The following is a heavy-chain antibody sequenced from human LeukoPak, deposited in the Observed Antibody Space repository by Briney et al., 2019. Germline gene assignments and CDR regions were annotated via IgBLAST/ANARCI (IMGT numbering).Heavy chain of an antibody. CDR2: ISQDGSET. CDR3: VRDLGHSRHYFEY. J-gene: IGHJ4*02. V-gene: IGHV3-7*01. Sequence: GGSLRLSCAASGFTFNSFFLNWVRLTPGGRLGWVACISQDGSETFYMDSVRGRFTISRDNTKNSLYLQMDSLRAEDTAVYFCVRDLGHSRHYFEYWGQGALVTVSS. D-gene: IGHD7-27*01. CDR1: GFTFNSFF.